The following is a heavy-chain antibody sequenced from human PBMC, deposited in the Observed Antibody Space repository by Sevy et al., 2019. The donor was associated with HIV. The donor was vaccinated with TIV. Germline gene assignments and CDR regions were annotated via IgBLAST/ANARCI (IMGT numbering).Heavy chain of an antibody. Sequence: SQTLSLTCAISGDSVSSNSAAWNWIRQSPSRGLEWLGRTYYRSKWYNDYAVSVKSRITINPDTSKNQFSLQLNSVTPEDTAEYYCARATLRFFRNSFYYYYGMDVWGQGTTVTVS. CDR3: ARATLRFFRNSFYYYYGMDV. CDR1: GDSVSSNSAA. J-gene: IGHJ6*02. D-gene: IGHD3-3*01. CDR2: TYYRSKWYN. V-gene: IGHV6-1*01.